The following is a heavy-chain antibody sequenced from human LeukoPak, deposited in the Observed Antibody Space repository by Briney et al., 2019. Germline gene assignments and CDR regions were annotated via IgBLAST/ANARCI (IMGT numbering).Heavy chain of an antibody. D-gene: IGHD6-19*01. CDR3: AKRKYNSGGIFDS. Sequence: GGSLRLSCAASGFTFSSYAMSWVRQAPGKGLEWVSEISGSGGSTYYADSVEGRFTISRDNSKNTLSLQMNSLRAEDTAVYYCAKRKYNSGGIFDSWGQGTLVTVSS. V-gene: IGHV3-23*01. CDR1: GFTFSSYA. CDR2: ISGSGGST. J-gene: IGHJ4*02.